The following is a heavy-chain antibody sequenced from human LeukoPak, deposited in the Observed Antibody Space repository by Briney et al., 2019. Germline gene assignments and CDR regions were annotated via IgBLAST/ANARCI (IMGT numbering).Heavy chain of an antibody. J-gene: IGHJ5*02. V-gene: IGHV3-23*01. CDR1: GFTFSSYD. CDR2: IRGSGGST. D-gene: IGHD3-10*01. CDR3: AKVGTLWFGELLWFDP. Sequence: GGPLRLFCAASGFTFSSYDMRWVRHAPGKALEWVSAIRGSGGSTYYADSVKGRFTISRDNSKNTLYLQMNSLRAEDTAVYYCAKVGTLWFGELLWFDPWGQGTLVTVSS.